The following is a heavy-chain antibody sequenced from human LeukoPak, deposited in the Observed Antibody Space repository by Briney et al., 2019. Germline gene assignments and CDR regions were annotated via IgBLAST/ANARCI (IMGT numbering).Heavy chain of an antibody. CDR1: GFTFSSYG. D-gene: IGHD5-24*01. CDR2: ISGSGGST. J-gene: IGHJ6*03. Sequence: GGSLRLSCAASGFTFSSYGMSWVRQAPGKGLEWVSGISGSGGSTHYADSVKGRFTISRDNSKNTLYLQMNSLRGEDTAVYYCAKGGVATMRDGYNYYYYYMEVWGKGTTVTVSS. CDR3: AKGGVATMRDGYNYYYYYMEV. V-gene: IGHV3-23*01.